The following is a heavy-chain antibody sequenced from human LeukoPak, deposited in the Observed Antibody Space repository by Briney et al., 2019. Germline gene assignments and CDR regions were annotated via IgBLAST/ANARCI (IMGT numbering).Heavy chain of an antibody. J-gene: IGHJ4*02. Sequence: RGSLRLSCAASGFTFSSYATSWVRQAPGKGLEWVSAISGSGGSTYYADSVKGRFTISRDNSKNTLYLQMNSLRAEDTAVYYCAKDGGYRRYYFDYWGQGTLVTVSS. CDR2: ISGSGGST. CDR1: GFTFSSYA. D-gene: IGHD5-18*01. V-gene: IGHV3-23*01. CDR3: AKDGGYRRYYFDY.